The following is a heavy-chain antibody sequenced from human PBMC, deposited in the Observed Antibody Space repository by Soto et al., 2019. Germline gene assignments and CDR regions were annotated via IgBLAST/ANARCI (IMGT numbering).Heavy chain of an antibody. CDR1: GFTFSDYY. V-gene: IGHV3-11*06. D-gene: IGHD6-13*01. J-gene: IGHJ4*02. CDR3: ARVVVLTAAGTTDF. CDR2: ISGTSDSI. Sequence: QVQLVESGGGLVTPGGSMRLSCAASGFTFSDYYMSWIRQVPGKGLEWVAYISGTSDSIPYADSVKGRFTISRDNARNSLYLQMNSLRAADTAVYYCARVVVLTAAGTTDFWGQGTLVTVSS.